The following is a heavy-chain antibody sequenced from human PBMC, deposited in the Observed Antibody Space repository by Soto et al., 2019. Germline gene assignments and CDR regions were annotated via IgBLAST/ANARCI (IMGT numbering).Heavy chain of an antibody. CDR1: GFTFSSYG. CDR2: IWYDGSNK. J-gene: IGHJ5*02. CDR3: ARDGQYCSSTSCDNWFDP. V-gene: IGHV3-33*08. Sequence: GGSLRLSCAASGFTFSSYGMHWVRQAPGKGLELVAVIWYDGSNKYYADSVKGRFTISRDNSKNTLYLQMNSLRAEDTAVYYCARDGQYCSSTSCDNWFDPWGQGTLVTVSS. D-gene: IGHD2-2*01.